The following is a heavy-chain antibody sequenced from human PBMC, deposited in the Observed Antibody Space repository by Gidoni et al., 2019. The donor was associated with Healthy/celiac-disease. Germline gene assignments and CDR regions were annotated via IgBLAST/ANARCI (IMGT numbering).Heavy chain of an antibody. CDR2: ISSSSSTI. D-gene: IGHD6-19*01. CDR3: ARGELIAVAGTGLFDY. CDR1: GFTFSSYS. V-gene: IGHV3-48*01. J-gene: IGHJ4*02. Sequence: EVQLVESGGGLVQPGGSLRLSCAASGFTFSSYSMNWVRQAPGKGLGWVSYISSSSSTIYYADSVKGRFTISRDNAKNSLYLQMNSLRAEDTAVYYCARGELIAVAGTGLFDYWGQGTLVTVSS.